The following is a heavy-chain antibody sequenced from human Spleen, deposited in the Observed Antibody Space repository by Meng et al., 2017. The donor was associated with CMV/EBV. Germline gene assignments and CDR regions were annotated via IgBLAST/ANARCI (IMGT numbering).Heavy chain of an antibody. D-gene: IGHD2-2*01. V-gene: IGHV1-2*02. CDR2: INPNSGGT. CDR1: GYTFTGYD. J-gene: IGHJ5*02. Sequence: ASGYTFTGYDMHWVRQAPGQGLEWMGWINPNSGGTNYAQKFQGRVTMTRDTSISTAYMELSRLRSDDTAVYYCARAKGVVVPAAIGAWGQGTLVTVSS. CDR3: ARAKGVVVPAAIGA.